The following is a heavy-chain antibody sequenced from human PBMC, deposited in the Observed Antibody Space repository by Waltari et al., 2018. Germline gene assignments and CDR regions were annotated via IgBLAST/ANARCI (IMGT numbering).Heavy chain of an antibody. D-gene: IGHD3-10*01. J-gene: IGHJ5*02. Sequence: EVQLVESGGGLVQPGGSLRLSCAASGFTFSSYWMSWVRQAPVKGLDGVANIKQDGSEEYYVDSVKGRFTISRDNAKNSLYLQMNSLRADDTAVYYCARGAGFDPWGQGTLVTVSS. CDR3: ARGAGFDP. CDR1: GFTFSSYW. CDR2: IKQDGSEE. V-gene: IGHV3-7*01.